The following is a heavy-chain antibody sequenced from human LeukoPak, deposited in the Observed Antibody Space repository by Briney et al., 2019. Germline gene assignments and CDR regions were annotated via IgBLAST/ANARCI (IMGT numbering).Heavy chain of an antibody. Sequence: ASVKVSCKASGYTFTSYGISWVRQAPGQGLEWMGWISAYNGNTNSAQKLQGRVTMTTDTSTSTAYMELRSLRSDDTAVYYCARRGDIVATLPAFDIWGQGTMVTVSS. V-gene: IGHV1-18*01. CDR3: ARRGDIVATLPAFDI. CDR1: GYTFTSYG. J-gene: IGHJ3*02. CDR2: ISAYNGNT. D-gene: IGHD5-12*01.